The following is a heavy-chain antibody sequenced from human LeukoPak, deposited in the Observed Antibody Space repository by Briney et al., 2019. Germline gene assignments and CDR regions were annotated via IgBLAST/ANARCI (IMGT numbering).Heavy chain of an antibody. J-gene: IGHJ4*02. CDR3: ARAASSSWTDFAS. CDR1: GFTFSDYY. D-gene: IGHD6-13*01. Sequence: GGSLRLSCAAPGFTFSDYYMSWIRQAPGKGLEWVSYISSSGSTIYYADSVKGRFTISRDNAKNSLYLQMNSLRAEDTAVYYCARAASSSWTDFASWGQGTLVTVSS. CDR2: ISSSGSTI. V-gene: IGHV3-11*01.